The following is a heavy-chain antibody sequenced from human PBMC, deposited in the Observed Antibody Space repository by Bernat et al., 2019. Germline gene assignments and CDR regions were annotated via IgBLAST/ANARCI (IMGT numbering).Heavy chain of an antibody. CDR3: ARDAPEYFGYYYYMDV. J-gene: IGHJ6*03. V-gene: IGHV3-7*03. CDR2: IKQDGSEK. CDR1: GFTFSSYW. D-gene: IGHD3-16*01. Sequence: EVQLVESGGGLVQPGGSLRLSCAASGFTFSSYWMSWVRQAPGKGLEWVANIKQDGSEKYYVDSVKGRFTISRDNAKNSLYLQMNSLRAEDTAVYYCARDAPEYFGYYYYMDVWGKGTTVTVSS.